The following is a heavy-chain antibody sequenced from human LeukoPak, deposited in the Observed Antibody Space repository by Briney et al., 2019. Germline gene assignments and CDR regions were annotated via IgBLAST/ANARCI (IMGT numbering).Heavy chain of an antibody. D-gene: IGHD4/OR15-4a*01. J-gene: IGHJ4*02. CDR1: GFTFSSYS. CDR2: ISSDRSTI. CDR3: ARDRGAVDY. Sequence: GGSLRLSCAASGFTFSSYSMMWVPQAPGRGGELLAYISSDRSTIYDADSVKGGFTISRDNARNLLFLQMNSLRAEDTALYYCARDRGAVDYWGQGTLVTVSS. V-gene: IGHV3-48*01.